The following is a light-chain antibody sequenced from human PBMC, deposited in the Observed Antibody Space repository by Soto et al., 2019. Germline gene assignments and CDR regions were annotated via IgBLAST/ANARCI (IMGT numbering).Light chain of an antibody. CDR2: KAS. CDR1: QSINNW. V-gene: IGKV1-5*03. J-gene: IGKJ3*01. Sequence: DIQMTQSPSTLSASIGDRVTITCRASQSINNWLAWYQQKPWKAPKVLIYKASSLESGVPSRFSGREPGTEFTLAINSLQPDDFATYYCQQYDTYPFTFGPGTKVDIK. CDR3: QQYDTYPFT.